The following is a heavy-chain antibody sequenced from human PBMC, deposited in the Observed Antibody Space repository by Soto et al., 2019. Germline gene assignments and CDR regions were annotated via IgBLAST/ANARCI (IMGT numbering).Heavy chain of an antibody. CDR1: GYTFTAYY. CDR3: AKDVVVEPAAHLPQL. J-gene: IGHJ2*01. CDR2: INPNSGGT. V-gene: IGHV1-2*02. Sequence: QVQLVQSGAEVKKPGASVKVSCKASGYTFTAYYMHWVRQAPGQGLEWMGWINPNSGGTNYAQKFQGRGPMPRDTSVSTGYMELSSLRSDDTAVYYCAKDVVVEPAAHLPQLWGRGTLVTASS. D-gene: IGHD2-2*01.